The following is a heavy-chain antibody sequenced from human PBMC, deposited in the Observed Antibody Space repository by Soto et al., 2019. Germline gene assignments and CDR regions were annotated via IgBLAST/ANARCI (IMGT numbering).Heavy chain of an antibody. CDR3: ARDWAMVGGGMDV. CDR1: GYSFTSYD. D-gene: IGHD3-10*01. J-gene: IGHJ6*02. V-gene: IGHV1-18*01. Sequence: QVQLVQSGAEVKKPGASVKVSCRASGYSFTSYDINWVRQAPGQGLEWMGWISAYNGNTIYSQKVQDRVTMTTDTSTSTAYRDLRNLGSDDTAVYYCARDWAMVGGGMDVWGQGTTVTVSS. CDR2: ISAYNGNT.